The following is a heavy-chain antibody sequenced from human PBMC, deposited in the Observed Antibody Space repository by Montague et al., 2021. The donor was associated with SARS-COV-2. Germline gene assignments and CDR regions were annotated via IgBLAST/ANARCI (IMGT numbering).Heavy chain of an antibody. CDR3: SSEFRIRLWQTNCYFGL. Sequence: SETLSLTCSVSGGSISGHTWSWTWQPQGKGLEWIGIFDNSGDTKYNPSLKVRATISVDTSKNNFALRLSSVIAADTAVYYCSSEFRIRLWQTNCYFGLWGRGTLVTVSS. CDR2: FDNSGDT. CDR1: GGSISGHT. D-gene: IGHD3-16*01. J-gene: IGHJ2*01. V-gene: IGHV4-59*11.